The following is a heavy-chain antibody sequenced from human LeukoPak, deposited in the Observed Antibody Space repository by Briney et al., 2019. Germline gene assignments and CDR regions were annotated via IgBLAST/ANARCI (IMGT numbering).Heavy chain of an antibody. CDR2: INPNSGGT. CDR1: GGTFSSYA. CDR3: ARVRITFGGVIVPSSY. Sequence: ASVTVSCKASGGTFSSYAISWVRQAPGQGLEWMGWINPNSGGTNYAQKLQGRVTMTTDTSTSTAYMELRSLRSDDTAVYYCARVRITFGGVIVPSSYWGQGTLVTISS. V-gene: IGHV1-18*01. J-gene: IGHJ4*02. D-gene: IGHD3-16*02.